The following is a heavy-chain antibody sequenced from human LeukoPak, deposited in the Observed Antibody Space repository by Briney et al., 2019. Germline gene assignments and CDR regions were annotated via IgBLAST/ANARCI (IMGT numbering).Heavy chain of an antibody. Sequence: GGSLRLSCADSGFTIGSYWMSWVRQAPGKGLEWVANIRQDGSEKYYVDSVKGRLTISRDNAKNSLYLQMNSLRAEDTGIYYCARAGYYGDDAFDLWGQGTMVTVSS. D-gene: IGHD2/OR15-2a*01. J-gene: IGHJ3*01. CDR2: IRQDGSEK. V-gene: IGHV3-7*01. CDR1: GFTIGSYW. CDR3: ARAGYYGDDAFDL.